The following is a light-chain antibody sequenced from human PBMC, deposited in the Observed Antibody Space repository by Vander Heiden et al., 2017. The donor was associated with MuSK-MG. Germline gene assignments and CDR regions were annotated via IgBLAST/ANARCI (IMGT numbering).Light chain of an antibody. CDR3: QQDNSYSQT. V-gene: IGKV1-5*01. CDR2: DAS. CDR1: QSINRR. Sequence: DLQMTQSPSTLSASVGDRVTITCRASQSINRRLAWYQQKPGKAPKLLIYDASNWESGVPSRFGGSASGTEFTLTISSLQPDDFATYYCQQDNSYSQTFGQGTKVEIK. J-gene: IGKJ1*01.